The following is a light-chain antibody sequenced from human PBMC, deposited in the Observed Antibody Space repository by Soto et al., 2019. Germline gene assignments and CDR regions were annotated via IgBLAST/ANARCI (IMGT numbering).Light chain of an antibody. CDR1: QGISTW. J-gene: IGKJ5*01. V-gene: IGKV1-12*01. CDR3: QQANSFPAIT. CDR2: AAS. Sequence: IRMTQSSSSFSASTGHRVTITSRASQGISTWLAWYQQKPGKAPKLMIYAASTLQSGVPSRFTGSGSGTDFALTIASLQPEDFAAYFCQQANSFPAITCGQGTRREIK.